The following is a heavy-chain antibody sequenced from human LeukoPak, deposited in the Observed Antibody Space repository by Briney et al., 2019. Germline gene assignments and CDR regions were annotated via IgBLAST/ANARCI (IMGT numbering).Heavy chain of an antibody. CDR3: ARGLSGPYYYYYMDV. CDR1: GCTFTGYY. D-gene: IGHD2-15*01. J-gene: IGHJ6*03. V-gene: IGHV1-2*02. CDR2: INPNNGDT. Sequence: ASVKVSCKASGCTFTGYYIHWVRQAPGQGREGMGWINPNNGDTNYAQKFQGRVTMTRDTSISTAYMELSRLRSDDTAVYYCARGLSGPYYYYYMDVWGKGTSLTVSS.